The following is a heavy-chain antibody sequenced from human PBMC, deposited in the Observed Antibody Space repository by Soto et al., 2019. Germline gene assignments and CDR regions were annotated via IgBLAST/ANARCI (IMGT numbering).Heavy chain of an antibody. CDR2: INHSGTT. J-gene: IGHJ6*02. Sequence: QVQLQQWGAGLLKPSETLSLTCAVYGGSFSGYYWSWIRQPPRKGLEWIGEINHSGTTNYNPSLKRTVTTSGNSAKNLSYLRLGSVTAAATAVYYCAGEIDNGSYYGMDVWGQGTTVTVAS. CDR3: AGEIDNGSYYGMDV. D-gene: IGHD1-26*01. CDR1: GGSFSGYY. V-gene: IGHV4-34*01.